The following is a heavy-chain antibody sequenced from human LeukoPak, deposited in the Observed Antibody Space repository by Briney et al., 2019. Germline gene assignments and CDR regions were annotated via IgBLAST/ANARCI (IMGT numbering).Heavy chain of an antibody. Sequence: GGSLRLSCAASGFTFSSYSMNWVRQAPGKGLEWVSSISSSSSYIYYADSVKGRFTISRDNSKNTLYLQMNSLRAEDTAVYYCARDLTPTVTTDILPWGQGTLVTVSS. D-gene: IGHD4-17*01. J-gene: IGHJ5*02. CDR2: ISSSSSYI. CDR3: ARDLTPTVTTDILP. V-gene: IGHV3-21*01. CDR1: GFTFSSYS.